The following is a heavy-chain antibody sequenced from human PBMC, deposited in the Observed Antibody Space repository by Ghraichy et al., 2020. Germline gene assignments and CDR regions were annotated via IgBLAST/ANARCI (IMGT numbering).Heavy chain of an antibody. V-gene: IGHV4-34*01. Sequence: SETLSLTCAVYGGSFSGYYWSWIRQPPGKGLEWIGEINHSGRTNCNPSLKSRVIISGDTSKNQFSLKLISVTAADTAVYYCARATIRDGMDVWGQGTTVTVSS. CDR1: GGSFSGYY. CDR2: INHSGRT. CDR3: ARATIRDGMDV. J-gene: IGHJ6*02. D-gene: IGHD3-9*01.